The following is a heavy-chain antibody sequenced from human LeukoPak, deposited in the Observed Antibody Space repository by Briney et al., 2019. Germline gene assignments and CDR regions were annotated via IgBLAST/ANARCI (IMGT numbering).Heavy chain of an antibody. CDR3: ARVAVDTFDY. J-gene: IGHJ4*02. V-gene: IGHV4-38-2*01. CDR1: GYSISSGYY. CDR2: IYHSGST. D-gene: IGHD6-19*01. Sequence: SETLSLTCAVSGYSISSGYYWGWIRQPPGKGLEWIGSIYHSGSTYYNPSLKSRVTISVDTSKNQFSLKLSSVTAADTAVYYCARVAVDTFDYWGQGTLVTVSS.